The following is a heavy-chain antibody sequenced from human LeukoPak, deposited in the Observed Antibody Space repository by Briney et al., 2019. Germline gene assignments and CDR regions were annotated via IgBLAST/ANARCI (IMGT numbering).Heavy chain of an antibody. V-gene: IGHV3-53*01. D-gene: IGHD3-22*01. CDR2: IYSGGST. CDR3: AREVDPYYYDSSATQN. Sequence: GGSLRLSCAASGFTVSSNYMSWVRQAPGKGLEWVSVIYSGGSTYYADSVKGRFPISRDNSKNTLYLQMNSLRAEDTAVYYCAREVDPYYYDSSATQNWGQGTLVTVSS. J-gene: IGHJ4*02. CDR1: GFTVSSNY.